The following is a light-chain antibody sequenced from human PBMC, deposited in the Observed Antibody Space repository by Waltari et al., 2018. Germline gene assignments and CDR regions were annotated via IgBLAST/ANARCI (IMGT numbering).Light chain of an antibody. Sequence: VLTQPPSLSVAPGQTAKITCGRNNIASSILHWYRQKPGQPPAVVLYDNSDRPSGIPERFSGSNSGNTATLTISRVEAWDEADYYCQVWDSNIDHGVFGGGTKLTVL. CDR3: QVWDSNIDHGV. CDR1: NIASSI. J-gene: IGLJ3*02. CDR2: DNS. V-gene: IGLV3-21*02.